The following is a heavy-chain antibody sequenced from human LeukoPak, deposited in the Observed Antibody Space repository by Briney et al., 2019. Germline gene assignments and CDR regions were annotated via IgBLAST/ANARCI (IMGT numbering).Heavy chain of an antibody. Sequence: GGSLRLSCTASRFKSDDFTLTWVRQAPGKGLEWIGFIRSKGFGGTTQYAASVQGRFTISRDASKSVVYLGMNSLEFEDTAVYYCCSQDYYEGAATEYWGQGTLVTVSS. D-gene: IGHD3-22*01. CDR2: IRSKGFGGTT. CDR1: RFKSDDFT. J-gene: IGHJ4*02. V-gene: IGHV3-49*04. CDR3: CSQDYYEGAATEY.